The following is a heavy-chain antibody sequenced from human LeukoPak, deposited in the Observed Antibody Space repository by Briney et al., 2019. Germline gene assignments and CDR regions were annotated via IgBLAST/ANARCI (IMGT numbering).Heavy chain of an antibody. D-gene: IGHD4-17*01. CDR2: IYTSGST. CDR1: GGSISSYY. J-gene: IGHJ4*02. V-gene: IGHV4-4*07. Sequence: SETLSLTCTVSGGSISSYYWSWIRQPAGKGLEWIGRIYTSGSTNYNPSLKSRVTMSVDTSKNQFSLKLSSVTAADTAAYYCAREALWGDYWSDYFDYWGQGTLVTVSS. CDR3: AREALWGDYWSDYFDY.